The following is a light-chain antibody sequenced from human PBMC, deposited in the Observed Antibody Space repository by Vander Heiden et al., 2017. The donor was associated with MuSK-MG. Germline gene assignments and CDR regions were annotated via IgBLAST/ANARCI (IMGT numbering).Light chain of an antibody. CDR2: DVS. J-gene: IGLJ1*01. V-gene: IGLV2-14*01. CDR1: SSDVGGYNY. Sequence: QSALTQPASVSGSPGQSITIPCTGTSSDVGGYNYVSWYQQHPGKAPKLMIYDVSNRPSGVSNRFSGSKSGNTASLTISGLQAEDEADYYCSSYTSSSTRRGVFGTGTKVTVL. CDR3: SSYTSSSTRRGV.